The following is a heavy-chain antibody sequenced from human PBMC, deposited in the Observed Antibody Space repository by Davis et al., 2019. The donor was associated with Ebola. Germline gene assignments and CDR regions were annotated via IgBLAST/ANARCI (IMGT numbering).Heavy chain of an antibody. CDR3: ATDRNTLMAVVHYFGMDV. Sequence: PGGSLRLSCTASGFSLSDYSMNWIRQAPGTGLEWVSSISGTGGDIYYRDSVKGRFTISRDNAKNSLYLQMNNVRAEDAAVYYCATDRNTLMAVVHYFGMDVWGPGTTVTVSS. CDR2: ISGTGGDI. J-gene: IGHJ6*02. D-gene: IGHD3-22*01. V-gene: IGHV3-21*01. CDR1: GFSLSDYS.